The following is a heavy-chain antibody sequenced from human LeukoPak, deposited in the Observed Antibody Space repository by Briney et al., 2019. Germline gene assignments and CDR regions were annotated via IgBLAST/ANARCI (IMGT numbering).Heavy chain of an antibody. CDR3: ARAPFYYYDSGSGTRVTGNPDY. J-gene: IGHJ4*02. V-gene: IGHV3-21*01. D-gene: IGHD3-10*01. CDR1: GLTFSRYG. CDR2: ISSSSIYI. Sequence: GGSLRLSCAASGLTFSRYGMHWVRQAPGKGLEWVSSISSSSIYIYYADSVKGRFTISRDNAKNSLYLQMNSLRAEDTAVYYCARAPFYYYDSGSGTRVTGNPDYWGQGTLVTVSS.